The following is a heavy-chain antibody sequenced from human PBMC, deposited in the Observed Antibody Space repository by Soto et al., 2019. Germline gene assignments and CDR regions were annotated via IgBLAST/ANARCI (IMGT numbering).Heavy chain of an antibody. J-gene: IGHJ2*01. Sequence: QVQLVQSGAEVKKPGASVKVSCKASGYTFTSYDINWVRQAPGQGLEWMGRIIPALGTATYAQKFQGRVTITADESATTVYMELNSLRSEDTAVYYCARPDFGDYWYFDLWGRGTLVTVSS. CDR2: IIPALGTA. CDR3: ARPDFGDYWYFDL. V-gene: IGHV1-69*11. D-gene: IGHD4-17*01. CDR1: GYTFTSYD.